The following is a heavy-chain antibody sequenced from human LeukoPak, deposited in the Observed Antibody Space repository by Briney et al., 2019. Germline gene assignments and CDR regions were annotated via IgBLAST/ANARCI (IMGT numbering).Heavy chain of an antibody. Sequence: GGSLRLSCAASGFTFSSYAMSWVRQAPGKGLEWVSAISGSGGSTYYADSVKGRFTISRDNSKNTLYLQMNSLRAEDTAVYYCAKSFRDSTATRIYWYFDLWGRGTLVTVSS. J-gene: IGHJ2*01. D-gene: IGHD4-17*01. CDR1: GFTFSSYA. V-gene: IGHV3-23*01. CDR2: ISGSGGST. CDR3: AKSFRDSTATRIYWYFDL.